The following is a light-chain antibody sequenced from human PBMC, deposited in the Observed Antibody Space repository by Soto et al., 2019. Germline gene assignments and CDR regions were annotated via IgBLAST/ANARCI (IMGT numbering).Light chain of an antibody. V-gene: IGLV2-23*02. CDR1: SSDVGLYDY. CDR2: AVS. CDR3: CSYAGSRTYL. J-gene: IGLJ1*01. Sequence: QSVLTQPASVSGSPGQSITISCTGTSSDVGLYDYVSWYQQHPGKAPQLMIYAVSNRPSGVSNRFSASKSGNTASLTISGLQTEDEADYYCCSYAGSRTYLFGTGTKVTVL.